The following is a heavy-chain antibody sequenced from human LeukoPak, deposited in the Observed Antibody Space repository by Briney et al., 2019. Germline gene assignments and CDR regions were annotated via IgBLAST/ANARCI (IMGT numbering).Heavy chain of an antibody. J-gene: IGHJ4*02. D-gene: IGHD2-21*01. CDR1: GCTFSAYG. CDR2: VRYDGRDK. Sequence: PGGSLRLSCEVSGCTFSAYGIHWVRQSPGKGLEWVGFVRYDGRDKFYASSVKGRFIVSKDNSRTTLQLQMSSLRSEDTAVYFCARGGARDIWYFAYWGQGIRVTVSS. CDR3: ARGGARDIWYFAY. V-gene: IGHV3-30*02.